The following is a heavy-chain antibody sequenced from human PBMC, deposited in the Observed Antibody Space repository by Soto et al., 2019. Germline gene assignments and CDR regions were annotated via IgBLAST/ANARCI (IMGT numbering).Heavy chain of an antibody. CDR1: GGSFSGYY. D-gene: IGHD4-4*01. Sequence: SETLSLTCAVYGGSFSGYYWSWIRQPPGKGLEWIGEINHSGSTNYNPSLKSRVTISVDTSKNQFSLKLSSVTAADTAVYYCGRSNPYFDYWGQGTLVTVSS. CDR2: INHSGST. J-gene: IGHJ4*02. V-gene: IGHV4-34*01. CDR3: GRSNPYFDY.